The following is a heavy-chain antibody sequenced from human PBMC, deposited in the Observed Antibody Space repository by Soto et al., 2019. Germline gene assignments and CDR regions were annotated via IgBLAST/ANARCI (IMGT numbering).Heavy chain of an antibody. Sequence: SETLSLTCTVSNDSISNPIYYWGWIRQPPGKGLEWIGSIYHTGSSYYNPSLQGRVTISMDKSKNQFSLKLTSVTAADTAIYFCGGRTSLASVQLFVGEISNHNWPDPWGQGTLVTSPQ. J-gene: IGHJ5*02. CDR3: GGRTSLASVQLFVGEISNHNWPDP. CDR1: NDSISNPIYY. CDR2: IYHTGSS. V-gene: IGHV4-39*01. D-gene: IGHD3-10*01.